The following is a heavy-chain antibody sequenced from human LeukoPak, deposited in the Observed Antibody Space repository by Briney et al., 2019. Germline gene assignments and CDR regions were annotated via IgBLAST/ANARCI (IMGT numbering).Heavy chain of an antibody. J-gene: IGHJ3*02. D-gene: IGHD1-26*01. CDR3: ARAKVGATSAFDI. CDR2: INPNSGGT. V-gene: IGHV1-2*04. Sequence: ASVKVSCTASGYTFTGYYMHWVRQAPGQGLEWMGWINPNSGGTNYAQKFQGWVTMTRDTSISTAYMELSRLRSDDTAVYYCARAKVGATSAFDIWGQGTMVTVSS. CDR1: GYTFTGYY.